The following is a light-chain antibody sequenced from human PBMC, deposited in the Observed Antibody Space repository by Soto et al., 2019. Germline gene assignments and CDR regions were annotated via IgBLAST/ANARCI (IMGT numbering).Light chain of an antibody. CDR1: SSDVGGYKY. Sequence: QSALTQPRSVSGSPGQSVTISCTGTSSDVGGYKYVSWYQQHPGKAPKLMIYDVSTRPSGVPDRFSGSKSGNTASLTISGLQAEDEADYYCCSYAGSYTHVVFGGGTKLTVL. V-gene: IGLV2-11*01. CDR2: DVS. CDR3: CSYAGSYTHVV. J-gene: IGLJ2*01.